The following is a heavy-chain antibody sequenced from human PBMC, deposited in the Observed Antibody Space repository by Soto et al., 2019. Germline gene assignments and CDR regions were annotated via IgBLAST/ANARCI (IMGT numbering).Heavy chain of an antibody. Sequence: GASVKVSCKASGYTFTGYYMHWVRQAPGQGLEWMGWINPNSGGTNYAQKFQGRVTMTRDTSISTAYMELSRLRSDGTAVYYCARDGDDSSGYYYASWGQGTLVTVSS. CDR1: GYTFTGYY. V-gene: IGHV1-2*02. D-gene: IGHD3-22*01. J-gene: IGHJ5*02. CDR3: ARDGDDSSGYYYAS. CDR2: INPNSGGT.